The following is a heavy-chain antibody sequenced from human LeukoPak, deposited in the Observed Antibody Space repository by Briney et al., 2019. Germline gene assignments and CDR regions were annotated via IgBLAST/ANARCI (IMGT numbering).Heavy chain of an antibody. CDR2: INPNSGGT. J-gene: IGHJ4*02. Sequence: ASVKVSCKASGYTFTGYYMHWVRQAPGQGLEWMGWINPNSGGTNYAQEFQGRVTMTRDTSISTAYMGLSRLRSDDTAVYYCARSVTTVTYFDYWGQGTLVTVSS. D-gene: IGHD4-17*01. CDR1: GYTFTGYY. CDR3: ARSVTTVTYFDY. V-gene: IGHV1-2*02.